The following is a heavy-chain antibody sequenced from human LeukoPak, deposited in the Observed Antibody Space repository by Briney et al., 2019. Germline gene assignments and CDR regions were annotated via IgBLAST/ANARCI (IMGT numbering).Heavy chain of an antibody. J-gene: IGHJ4*02. Sequence: PSETLSLTCTVSGGSIRGNYWSWIRQPPGKGLEDIGYIYYSGSTNYNPSLKSRVTISVDTSKNQFSLKLSSVTAADTAVYYCARVGTYGSGSYLSWLDYWGQGTLVTVSS. CDR3: ARVGTYGSGSYLSWLDY. CDR1: GGSIRGNY. D-gene: IGHD3-10*01. CDR2: IYYSGST. V-gene: IGHV4-59*01.